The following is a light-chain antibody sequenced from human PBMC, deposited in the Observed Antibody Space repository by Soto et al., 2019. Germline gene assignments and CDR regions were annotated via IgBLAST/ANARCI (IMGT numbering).Light chain of an antibody. CDR3: QHYKDYSWT. Sequence: DIHLTQSPSTLSASVGDRITITCRASQSISRWLAWYQQKPGKAPKLLIYTTSSLESGVPSRFSGSGSGTEFTLTISSLPDDFATYYCQHYKDYSWTFGQGTKVEIK. CDR2: TTS. CDR1: QSISRW. J-gene: IGKJ1*01. V-gene: IGKV1-5*03.